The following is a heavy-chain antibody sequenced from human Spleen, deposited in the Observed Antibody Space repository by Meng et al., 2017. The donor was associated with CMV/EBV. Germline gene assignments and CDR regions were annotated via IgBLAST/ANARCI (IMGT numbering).Heavy chain of an antibody. CDR1: GGSINSGEYY. D-gene: IGHD1-26*01. J-gene: IGHJ6*02. Sequence: SETLSLTCTVSGGSINSGEYYWSWIRQHPGKGLEWIGYIYYSGSIYYNPSLRNRITISMDTSKDQLSLKLTSVTAADTAVYYCARDRQRPRLGGPNYRMDVWGQGTTVTVSS. V-gene: IGHV4-31*03. CDR2: IYYSGSI. CDR3: ARDRQRPRLGGPNYRMDV.